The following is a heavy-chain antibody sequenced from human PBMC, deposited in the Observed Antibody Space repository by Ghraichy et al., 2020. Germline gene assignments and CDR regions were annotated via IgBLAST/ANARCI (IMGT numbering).Heavy chain of an antibody. CDR2: ISYDGSNK. CDR1: GFTFSSYA. V-gene: IGHV3-30-3*01. J-gene: IGHJ4*02. D-gene: IGHD5-18*01. CDR3: ARDFGLDTAMVYGFDY. Sequence: GGSLRLSCAASGFTFSSYAMHWVRQAPGKGLEWVAVISYDGSNKYYADSVKGRFTISRDNSKNTLYLQMNSLRAEDTAVYYCARDFGLDTAMVYGFDYWGQGTLVTVSS.